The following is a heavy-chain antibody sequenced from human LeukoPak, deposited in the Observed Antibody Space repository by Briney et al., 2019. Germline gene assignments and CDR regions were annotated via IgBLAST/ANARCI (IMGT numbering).Heavy chain of an antibody. CDR3: ATYRQVLLPFES. D-gene: IGHD5-18*01. Sequence: PGGSLSLSCAASGFTFSTFAMIWVRQPPGKGLEWVSSIFPSGGEIHYADSVRGRFTISRDNSKSILYLQMNSLRAEDTAIYYCATYRQVLLPFESWGQGTLVTVSS. V-gene: IGHV3-23*01. CDR2: IFPSGGEI. J-gene: IGHJ4*02. CDR1: GFTFSTFA.